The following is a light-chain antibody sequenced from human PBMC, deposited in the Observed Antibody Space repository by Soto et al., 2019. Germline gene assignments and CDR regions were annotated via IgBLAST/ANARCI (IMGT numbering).Light chain of an antibody. CDR3: SSYTSSSLYV. CDR1: SSDVGGYNY. CDR2: DVS. J-gene: IGLJ1*01. V-gene: IGLV2-14*01. Sequence: QSALTQPASVSGSPGQSITISCTATSSDVGGYNYVSWYQQLPGKAPKLMIYDVSDRPSGVSNRFSGSKSGNTASLTISGLQAEDEADYYCSSYTSSSLYVFGTGTKVTVL.